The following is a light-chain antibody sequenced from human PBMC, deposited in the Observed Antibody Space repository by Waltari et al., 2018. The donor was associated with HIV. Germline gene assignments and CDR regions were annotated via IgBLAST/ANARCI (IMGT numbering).Light chain of an antibody. CDR3: NSYVAADTRI. V-gene: IGLV2-14*01. CDR2: DVT. Sequence: QSALTQPASVSGSPGQSITITCHGTNSDLGSYKSLSWYQQHPDKAPKLIIYDVTNRPSGVSNRFSGSKSGNTASLTISGLQADDEADYFCNSYVAADTRIFGPGTKVTVL. CDR1: NSDLGSYKS. J-gene: IGLJ1*01.